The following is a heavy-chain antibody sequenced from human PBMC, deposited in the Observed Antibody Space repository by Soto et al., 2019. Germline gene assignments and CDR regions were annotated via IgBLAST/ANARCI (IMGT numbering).Heavy chain of an antibody. CDR3: ARGVGSGSYYNQYNWFDP. Sequence: PGGSLRLSCAASGFTVSSDYMSWVRQAPGKGLEWVSVIYSGGGTYYADSVKGRFTISRDNSKNTLYLQMNSLRSDDTAVYYCARGVGSGSYYNQYNWFDPWGQGTLVNVS. V-gene: IGHV3-53*05. J-gene: IGHJ5*02. CDR2: IYSGGGT. D-gene: IGHD3-10*01. CDR1: GFTVSSDY.